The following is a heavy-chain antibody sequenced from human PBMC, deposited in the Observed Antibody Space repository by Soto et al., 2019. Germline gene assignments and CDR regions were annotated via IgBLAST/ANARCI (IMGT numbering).Heavy chain of an antibody. V-gene: IGHV1-69*13. CDR1: GGTFSSYA. CDR2: IIPIFGTA. CDR3: ARHSSGRGTDFDY. J-gene: IGHJ4*02. Sequence: SVKVSCKASGGTFSSYAISWVRQAPGQGLEWMGGIIPIFGTANYAQKFQGRVTITADESTSTAYMELSSLRSEDTVVYYCARHSSGRGTDFDYWGQGTLVTVSS. D-gene: IGHD6-19*01.